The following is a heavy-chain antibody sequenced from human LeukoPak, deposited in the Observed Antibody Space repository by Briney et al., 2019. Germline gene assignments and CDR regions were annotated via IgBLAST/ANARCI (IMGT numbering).Heavy chain of an antibody. J-gene: IGHJ4*02. Sequence: SETLSLTCTVSGVSINSSPYYWGWIRQPPGKGLEWLGSFHHSGHTYYNPSLNSRLTISVDTSKNHLSLKLNSLTTTLTAVYYCARLGFTMILVATTWGQGTLVTVSS. V-gene: IGHV4-39*01. CDR3: ARLGFTMILVATT. CDR1: GVSINSSPYY. CDR2: FHHSGHT. D-gene: IGHD3-22*01.